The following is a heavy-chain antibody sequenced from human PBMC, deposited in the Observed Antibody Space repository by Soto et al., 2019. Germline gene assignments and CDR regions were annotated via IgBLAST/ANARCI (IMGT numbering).Heavy chain of an antibody. D-gene: IGHD3-16*02. J-gene: IGHJ4*02. CDR3: ARSYYDYVWGSYRNDFDY. CDR2: ISSSSSTI. V-gene: IGHV3-48*02. CDR1: GFTFSSYS. Sequence: EVQLVESGGGLVQPGGSLRLSCAASGFTFSSYSMNWVRQAPGKGLEWVSYISSSSSTIYYADSVKGRFTISRDNAKNSLYLQMNSLREEDTAVYYCARSYYDYVWGSYRNDFDYWGQGTLVTVSS.